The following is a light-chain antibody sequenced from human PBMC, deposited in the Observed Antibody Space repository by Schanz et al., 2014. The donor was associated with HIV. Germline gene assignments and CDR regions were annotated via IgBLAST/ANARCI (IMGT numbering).Light chain of an antibody. CDR1: QSISSSY. V-gene: IGKV3-20*01. CDR2: GAS. Sequence: EIVMTQSPAILSVSPGERVTLSCRARQSISSSYLAWYQQKPGQAPRLLIYGASSRATGIPDRFSGSGSGTDFTLTISRVEPEDYAVYYCQQYGSSPWTFGQGTRVDI. J-gene: IGKJ1*01. CDR3: QQYGSSPWT.